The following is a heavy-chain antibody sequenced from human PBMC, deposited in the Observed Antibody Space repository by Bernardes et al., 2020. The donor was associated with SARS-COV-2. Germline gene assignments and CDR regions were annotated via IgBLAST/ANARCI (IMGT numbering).Heavy chain of an antibody. Sequence: GSLILSCVASGFTLTDHFIDWVRQAPGQGLEWVGRSRNKGSSYRTEFAASVKGRFTISRDDSKNSLYLQMNGLRTDDTAVYYCARLYYDGSIFNPFDSWGQGTLVIVSS. J-gene: IGHJ4*02. CDR2: SRNKGSSYRT. V-gene: IGHV3-72*01. CDR3: ARLYYDGSIFNPFDS. D-gene: IGHD3-22*01. CDR1: GFTLTDHF.